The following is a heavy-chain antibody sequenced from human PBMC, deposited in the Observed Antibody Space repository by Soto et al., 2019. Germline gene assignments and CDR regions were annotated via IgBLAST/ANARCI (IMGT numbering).Heavy chain of an antibody. CDR1: GFTFRSYG. CDR2: VSYDGSNK. CDR3: AKDPSYYDSD. D-gene: IGHD3-10*01. J-gene: IGHJ4*02. V-gene: IGHV3-30*18. Sequence: HVQLVESGGGVVQPGRSLRLSCATSGFTFRSYGMHWVRQAPGKGLEWVAVVSYDGSNKYYSDSVKGRFTISRDNSKNTLYLQMNSLRAEDTSVYYCAKDPSYYDSDWGQGTLVTVSS.